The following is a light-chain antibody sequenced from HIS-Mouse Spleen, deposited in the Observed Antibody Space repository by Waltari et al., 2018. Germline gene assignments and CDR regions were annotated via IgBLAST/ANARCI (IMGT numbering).Light chain of an antibody. CDR1: SSDVGGYNH. Sequence: QSALTQPRSVSRSPGQSVPISCTGTSSDVGGYNHVSWYQQHPGKAPKLMIYDVSKRPSGVPDRFSGSKSGNTASLTISGLQAEDEADYYCCSYAGSYTLVFGGGTKLTVL. V-gene: IGLV2-11*01. CDR3: CSYAGSYTLV. CDR2: DVS. J-gene: IGLJ2*01.